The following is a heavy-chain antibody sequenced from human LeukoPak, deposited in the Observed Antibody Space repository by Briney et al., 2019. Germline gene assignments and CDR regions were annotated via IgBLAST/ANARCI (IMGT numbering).Heavy chain of an antibody. CDR2: IYYSGST. Sequence: SETLSLTCTVSGGSISGYYWSWIRKPPGKGLEWIGYIYYSGSTYYNPSLKSRVTISVDTSKNQFSLKLSSVTAADTAVYYCARTNDDSSGYYYFDYWGQGTLVTVSS. CDR1: GGSISGYY. V-gene: IGHV4-59*12. J-gene: IGHJ4*02. D-gene: IGHD3-22*01. CDR3: ARTNDDSSGYYYFDY.